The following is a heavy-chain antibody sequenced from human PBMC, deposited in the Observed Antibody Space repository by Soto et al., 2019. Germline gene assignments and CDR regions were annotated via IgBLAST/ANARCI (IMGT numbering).Heavy chain of an antibody. CDR2: IKRGGGER. V-gene: IGHV3-7*03. J-gene: IGHJ4*01. CDR1: GFTFADDW. D-gene: IGHD3-22*01. Sequence: GGSLRLSCAGSGFTFADDWMSWVRQAPGKGLEWVANIKRGGGERYYVDSVKGRLTISRDNAKNSLYLQMHSLRPEDTAVYYCTRDLDTSGSAPISEYWGQGTLVTVSS. CDR3: TRDLDTSGSAPISEY.